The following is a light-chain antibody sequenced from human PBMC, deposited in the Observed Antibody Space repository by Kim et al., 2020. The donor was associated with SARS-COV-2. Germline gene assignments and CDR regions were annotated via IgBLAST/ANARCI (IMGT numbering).Light chain of an antibody. CDR2: DVT. CDR1: SSDVCGYNY. CDR3: SSYTSSSTWV. V-gene: IGLV2-14*04. Sequence: GQSITISCTGTSSDVCGYNYVSWYQQHPGKAPKLMIYDVTQRSSGVSNRFSGSRSGNTASLAISGLQAEDEGDYYCSSYTSSSTWVFGGGTQLTVL. J-gene: IGLJ3*02.